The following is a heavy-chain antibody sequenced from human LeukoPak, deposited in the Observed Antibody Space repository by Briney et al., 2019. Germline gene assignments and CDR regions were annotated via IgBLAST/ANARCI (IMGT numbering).Heavy chain of an antibody. CDR1: GGSFSGYY. Sequence: LSLTCAVYGGSFSGYYWSWIRQPPGKGLEWVSYISSSSSTIYYADSVKGRFTISRDNAKNSLYLQMNSLRDEDTAVYYCARVSWGYYYGMDVWGQGTTVTVSS. CDR2: ISSSSSTI. J-gene: IGHJ6*02. CDR3: ARVSWGYYYGMDV. V-gene: IGHV3-11*04. D-gene: IGHD7-27*01.